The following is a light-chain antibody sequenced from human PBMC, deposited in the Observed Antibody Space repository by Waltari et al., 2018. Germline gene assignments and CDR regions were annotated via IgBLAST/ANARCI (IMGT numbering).Light chain of an antibody. CDR3: QQYNNWPLT. CDR2: GAS. Sequence: LAPGERATLSCRASQSVSSNLAWYQQKPGQAPRLLIYGASTRATGIPARFSGSGSGTEFTLTISSLQSEDFAVYYCQQYNNWPLTFGGGTKVEIK. CDR1: QSVSSN. J-gene: IGKJ4*01. V-gene: IGKV3-15*01.